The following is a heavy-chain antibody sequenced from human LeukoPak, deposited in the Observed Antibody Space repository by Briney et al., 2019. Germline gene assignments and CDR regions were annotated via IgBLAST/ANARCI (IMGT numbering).Heavy chain of an antibody. J-gene: IGHJ5*02. V-gene: IGHV1-46*01. CDR2: INPSGGST. CDR3: ARENDSSGYRNWFDP. CDR1: GYTFTSYY. Sequence: ASVKVSCKASGYTFTSYYMRWVRQAPGQGLEWMGIINPSGGSTSYTQKFQGRVTMTRDTSTSTVYMALSSLRSEDTAVYYCARENDSSGYRNWFDPWGQGTLVTVSS. D-gene: IGHD3-22*01.